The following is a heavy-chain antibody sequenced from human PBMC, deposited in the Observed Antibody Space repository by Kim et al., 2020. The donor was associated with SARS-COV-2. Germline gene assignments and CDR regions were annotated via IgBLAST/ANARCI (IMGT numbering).Heavy chain of an antibody. Sequence: GGSLRLSCAASGFTFRYYVMSWVRQAPGKGLEWVSGISHIATTTYYADSVKGRFTISRDNSKNTVYLQMNGLRADDTAIYYCAIGTYKLDYWGQGTLVTVSS. D-gene: IGHD1-26*01. V-gene: IGHV3-23*01. J-gene: IGHJ4*02. CDR3: AIGTYKLDY. CDR2: ISHIATTT. CDR1: GFTFRYYV.